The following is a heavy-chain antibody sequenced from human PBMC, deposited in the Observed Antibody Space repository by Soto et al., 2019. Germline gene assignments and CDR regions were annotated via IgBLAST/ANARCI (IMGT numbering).Heavy chain of an antibody. J-gene: IGHJ6*02. Sequence: EVQLVESGGGLVQPGGSLKLSCAASGFTFSGSAMHWVRQTSGKGLEWVGRIRSKANSYATAYAASVKGRFTISRDNSKNTLYLQMNSLRAEDTAVYYCAKDPSGSYFWDYYYYGMDVWGQGTTVTVSS. V-gene: IGHV3-73*02. CDR1: GFTFSGSA. CDR2: IRSKANSYAT. D-gene: IGHD1-26*01. CDR3: AKDPSGSYFWDYYYYGMDV.